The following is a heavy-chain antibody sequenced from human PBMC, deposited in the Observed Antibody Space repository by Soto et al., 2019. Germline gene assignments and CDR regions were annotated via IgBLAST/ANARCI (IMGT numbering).Heavy chain of an antibody. V-gene: IGHV1-18*01. CDR3: ARGEPHYDYIWGSYREFDY. CDR1: GYTFTSYG. J-gene: IGHJ4*02. CDR2: ISAYNGNT. Sequence: ASVKVSCKASGYTFTSYGISWVRQAPGQGLEWMGWISAYNGNTNYAQKLQGRVTMTTDTSTSTAYMELRSLRSDDTAVYYCARGEPHYDYIWGSYREFDYWGQGTLVTVSS. D-gene: IGHD3-16*02.